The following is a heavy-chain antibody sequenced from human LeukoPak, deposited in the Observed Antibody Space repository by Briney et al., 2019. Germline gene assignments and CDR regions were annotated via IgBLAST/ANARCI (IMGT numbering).Heavy chain of an antibody. V-gene: IGHV4-4*07. J-gene: IGHJ4*02. D-gene: IGHD6-13*01. CDR3: ARRASSSWWFFDY. Sequence: SETLSLTCTVSGGSISSYYWSRIRQPAGKGLEWIGRIYTSGSTNYNPSLKSRVTMSVDTSKNQFSLKLSSVTAADTAVYYCARRASSSWWFFDYWGQGTLVTVSS. CDR1: GGSISSYY. CDR2: IYTSGST.